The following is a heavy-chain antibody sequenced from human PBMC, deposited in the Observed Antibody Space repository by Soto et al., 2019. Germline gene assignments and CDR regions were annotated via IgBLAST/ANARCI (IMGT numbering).Heavy chain of an antibody. CDR3: ARGGIAVAGRDYFDY. J-gene: IGHJ4*02. Sequence: GGSLRLSCAASGFTFSSYGMHWVRQAPGKGLEWVAAIWYDGSNKYYGDSVKGRFTISRDNSKNTLYLQMNSLRAEDTAVYYCARGGIAVAGRDYFDYWGQGTLVTVSS. D-gene: IGHD6-19*01. CDR2: IWYDGSNK. V-gene: IGHV3-33*01. CDR1: GFTFSSYG.